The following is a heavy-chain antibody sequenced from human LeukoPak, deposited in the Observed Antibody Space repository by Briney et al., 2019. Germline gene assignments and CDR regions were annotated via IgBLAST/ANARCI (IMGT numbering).Heavy chain of an antibody. CDR2: VSYDGTKQ. V-gene: IGHV3-30-3*01. Sequence: PGGSLRLSCAASGFTFSINAMHRVRQAPGKGLEWLAVVSYDGTKQYFADSVKGRFTISRDNVKNSLYLEMNSLRVEDSAVYYCARDHYFDISGYLDYWGQGTPVTVSS. D-gene: IGHD3-22*01. CDR1: GFTFSINA. J-gene: IGHJ4*02. CDR3: ARDHYFDISGYLDY.